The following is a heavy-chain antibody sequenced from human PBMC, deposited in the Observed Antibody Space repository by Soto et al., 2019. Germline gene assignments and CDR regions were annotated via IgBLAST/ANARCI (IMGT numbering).Heavy chain of an antibody. D-gene: IGHD3-22*01. Sequence: ASVKVSCKASGYTFTGYYMHWVRQAPGQGLEWMGWINPNSGGTNYAQKFQGWVTMTRDTSISTAYVELSRLRSDDTAVYYCARIPVWGYHDGTAYSYLTFWGQGSLVTVSS. CDR1: GYTFTGYY. CDR3: ARIPVWGYHDGTAYSYLTF. CDR2: INPNSGGT. J-gene: IGHJ4*02. V-gene: IGHV1-2*04.